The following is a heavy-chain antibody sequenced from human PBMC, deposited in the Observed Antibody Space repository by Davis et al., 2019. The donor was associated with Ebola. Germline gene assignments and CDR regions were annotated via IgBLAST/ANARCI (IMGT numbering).Heavy chain of an antibody. J-gene: IGHJ4*02. Sequence: GGSLRLSCAASGFIVSSNYMSWVRQAPGKGLEWVSVIYSGGTTNYADSMKGRFTISRDNSKNTLYLQMNSLRAEDTAVYYCARSGAYYYGAGLEDDYWGQGTLVTVSS. CDR3: ARSGAYYYGAGLEDDY. CDR1: GFIVSSNY. CDR2: IYSGGTT. D-gene: IGHD3-22*01. V-gene: IGHV3-53*01.